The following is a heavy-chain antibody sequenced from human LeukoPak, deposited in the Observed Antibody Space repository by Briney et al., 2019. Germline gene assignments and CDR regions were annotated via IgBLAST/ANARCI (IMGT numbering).Heavy chain of an antibody. CDR3: ARDSPPYNWFDP. Sequence: GGSLRLSCAASGFTFSSYWMHWVRQAPGKGLVWVSRINSDGSSITYADSVKGRFTISRDNAKNTLYLQMNSLRAEDTAVYYCARDSPPYNWFDPWGQGTLVTVSS. J-gene: IGHJ5*02. CDR2: INSDGSSI. V-gene: IGHV3-74*01. CDR1: GFTFSSYW.